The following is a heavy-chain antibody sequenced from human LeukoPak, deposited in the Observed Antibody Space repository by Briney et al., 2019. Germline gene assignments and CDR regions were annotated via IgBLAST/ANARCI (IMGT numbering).Heavy chain of an antibody. D-gene: IGHD6-6*01. CDR2: IIPILGIA. J-gene: IGHJ4*02. CDR3: ARGPYSSSSVWLSY. Sequence: SVKVSCKASGGTFSSYTISWVRQAPGQGLEWMRRIIPILGIANYAQKFQGRVTITADKSTSTAYMELSSLRSEDTAVYYCARGPYSSSSVWLSYWGQGTLVTVSS. CDR1: GGTFSSYT. V-gene: IGHV1-69*02.